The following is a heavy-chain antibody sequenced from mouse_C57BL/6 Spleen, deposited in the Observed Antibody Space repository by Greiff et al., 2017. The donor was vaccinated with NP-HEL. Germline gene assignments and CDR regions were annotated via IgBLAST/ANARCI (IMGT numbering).Heavy chain of an antibody. J-gene: IGHJ1*03. V-gene: IGHV1-53*01. CDR2: INPSNGGT. Sequence: QVQLQQPGTELVKPGASVKLSCKASGYTFTSYWMHWVKQRPGQGLEWIGNINPSNGGTNYNEKFKSKATLTVDKSSSTAYMQLSSLTSEDSAVYYCARLGTTVVVHWYFDVWGTGTTVTVSS. CDR1: GYTFTSYW. CDR3: ARLGTTVVVHWYFDV. D-gene: IGHD1-1*01.